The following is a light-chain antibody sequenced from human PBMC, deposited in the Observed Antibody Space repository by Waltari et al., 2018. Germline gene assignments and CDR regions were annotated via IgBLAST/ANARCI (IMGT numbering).Light chain of an antibody. CDR1: HSVDTS. J-gene: IGKJ5*01. CDR3: QQRRDWPIT. Sequence: DIVLTQSPATLSLSPGDRATPSCRASHSVDTSLAWYQQKLGQAPRLLTYDVFYRATGIPARFSGRGSGTDFTLTISSLEPEDFALYFCQQRRDWPITFGQGTRLEIK. V-gene: IGKV3-11*01. CDR2: DVF.